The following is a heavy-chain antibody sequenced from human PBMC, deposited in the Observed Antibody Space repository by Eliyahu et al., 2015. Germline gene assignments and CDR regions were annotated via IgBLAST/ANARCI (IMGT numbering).Heavy chain of an antibody. J-gene: IGHJ4*02. CDR1: GFTFSNAW. D-gene: IGHD3-16*01. Sequence: EVQLVESGGGLVKPGESLRLSXXASGFTFSNAWMSWVRQAPGKGLEWVGRIKSKTNGGTTDYAAPVKGRFTISRDDSKNTLYLQMNSLKTEDTAVYYCIWGFEGYWGQGTLVTVSS. V-gene: IGHV3-15*01. CDR3: IWGFEGY. CDR2: IKSKTNGGTT.